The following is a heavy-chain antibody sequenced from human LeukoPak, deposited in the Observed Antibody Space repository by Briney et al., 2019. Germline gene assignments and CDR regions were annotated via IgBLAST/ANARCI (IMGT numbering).Heavy chain of an antibody. D-gene: IGHD6-19*01. J-gene: IGHJ5*02. CDR2: IHTSGST. CDR1: GGSISSYY. Sequence: PSETLSLTCTVSGGSISSYYWSWIRQPAGKGLEWIGRIHTSGSTYYNPSLKSRVTISVDTSKNQFSLKLSSVTAADTAVYYCARDPNSSGWYGDWFDPWGQGTLVTVSS. CDR3: ARDPNSSGWYGDWFDP. V-gene: IGHV4-4*07.